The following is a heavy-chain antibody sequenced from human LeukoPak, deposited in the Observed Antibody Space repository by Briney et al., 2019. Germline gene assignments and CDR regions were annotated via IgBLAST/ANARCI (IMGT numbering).Heavy chain of an antibody. V-gene: IGHV4-39*01. CDR3: ARLGDVEVNGGTLDY. Sequence: SETLFLTCTVSGGSISGNYYWGWIRQPPGQGLEWIGSIFYSGKSNYNPSLKNRVSVSVDTSKNQFFLKLTSVTVADTAVYFCARLGDVEVNGGTLDYWGRGTLVTVSS. CDR1: GGSISGNYY. J-gene: IGHJ4*02. CDR2: IFYSGKS. D-gene: IGHD3-16*01.